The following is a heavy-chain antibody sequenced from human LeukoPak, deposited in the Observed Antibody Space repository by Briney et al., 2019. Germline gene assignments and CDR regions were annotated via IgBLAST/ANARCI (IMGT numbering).Heavy chain of an antibody. D-gene: IGHD6-13*01. J-gene: IGHJ4*02. CDR1: GDSITSYF. V-gene: IGHV4-59*01. Sequence: SETLSLTCTVSGDSITSYFWSWIRQPPGKGLEWIGYVFYIGSTNYNPSLKSRVTLSVDTSKNQFSLTLRSVTAADTAVYYCARGPFRDSSSWYYFDYWGQGTLVTVSS. CDR3: ARGPFRDSSSWYYFDY. CDR2: VFYIGST.